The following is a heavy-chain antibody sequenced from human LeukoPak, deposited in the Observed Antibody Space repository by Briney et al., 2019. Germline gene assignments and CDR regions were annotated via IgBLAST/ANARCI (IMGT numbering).Heavy chain of an antibody. CDR2: IYYSGST. J-gene: IGHJ6*03. V-gene: IGHV4-39*01. CDR3: ARQRFGELLRGYYMDV. D-gene: IGHD3-10*01. Sequence: PSETLSLTCTVSGGSISSSSYYWGWIRQPPGKGLEWIGSIYYSGSTYYNPSLKSRVTISVDTSKNQFSLKLSSVTAADTAVYYCARQRFGELLRGYYMDVWGKGTTVTISS. CDR1: GGSISSSSYY.